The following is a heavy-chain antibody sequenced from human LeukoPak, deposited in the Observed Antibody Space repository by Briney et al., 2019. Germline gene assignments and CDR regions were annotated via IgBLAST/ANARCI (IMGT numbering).Heavy chain of an antibody. CDR3: AKAAQSRTIFGVVTEFDP. V-gene: IGHV3-23*01. CDR1: GFTFSSYA. J-gene: IGHJ5*02. Sequence: PGGSLRLSCAASGFTFSSYAMSWVRQAPGKGLEWVSAISGSGGSTYYADSVKGRFTISRDNSKNTLYLQINSLRAEDTAVYYCAKAAQSRTIFGVVTEFDPWGQGTLVTVSS. D-gene: IGHD3-3*01. CDR2: ISGSGGST.